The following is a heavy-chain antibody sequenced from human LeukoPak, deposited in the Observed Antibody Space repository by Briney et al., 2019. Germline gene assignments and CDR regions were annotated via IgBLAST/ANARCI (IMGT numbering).Heavy chain of an antibody. V-gene: IGHV4-34*01. CDR1: GGSFSGYY. CDR3: ANRYYDFWSGYYTGFFDY. CDR2: INHSGST. D-gene: IGHD3-3*01. J-gene: IGHJ4*02. Sequence: PSETLSLTCAVYGGSFSGYYWRWIRQPPGKGLEWIGEINHSGSTNYNPSLKSRVTISVDTSKNQFSLKLSSVTAADTAVYYCANRYYDFWSGYYTGFFDYWGQGTLVTVSS.